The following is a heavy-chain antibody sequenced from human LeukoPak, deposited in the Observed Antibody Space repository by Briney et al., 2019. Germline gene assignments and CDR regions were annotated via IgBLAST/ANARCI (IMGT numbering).Heavy chain of an antibody. CDR3: ARVYGSGSYGAAFDI. V-gene: IGHV3-21*01. D-gene: IGHD3-10*01. J-gene: IGHJ3*02. CDR2: ISSSSSYI. Sequence: GGSLRLSCAASGFTFSSYSMNWVRQAPGKGLEWVSSISSSSSYIYYADSVKGRFTISRDNAKNSLYLQMNSLRAEDTAVYYCARVYGSGSYGAAFDIRGQGTMVTVSS. CDR1: GFTFSSYS.